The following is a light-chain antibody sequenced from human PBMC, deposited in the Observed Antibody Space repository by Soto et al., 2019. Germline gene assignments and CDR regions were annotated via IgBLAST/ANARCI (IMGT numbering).Light chain of an antibody. CDR1: QSFSSY. J-gene: IGKJ1*01. V-gene: IGKV3-11*01. CDR2: DAS. Sequence: EIVLTQSPATLSLSPGERATLSCRASQSFSSYLAWYQQKPGQAPRLLIYDASNRATGIPARFSGSGSGTGFTLTISSLEPEDFAVYYCQQRSNWRTWTFGQGTKVEIK. CDR3: QQRSNWRTWT.